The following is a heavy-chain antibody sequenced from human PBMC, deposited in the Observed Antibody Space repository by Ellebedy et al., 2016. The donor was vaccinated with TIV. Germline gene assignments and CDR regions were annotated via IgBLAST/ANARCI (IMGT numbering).Heavy chain of an antibody. J-gene: IGHJ4*02. V-gene: IGHV1-18*01. D-gene: IGHD1-20*01. Sequence: AASVKVSCKASGYTFTSYGISWVRQAPGQGLAWMGWISAYNGNTNYAQKLQGRVTMTTDTSTSTAYMELRSLRSDDTAVYYCAKRKYNWNDVHAPINYWGQGTLVTVSS. CDR1: GYTFTSYG. CDR3: AKRKYNWNDVHAPINY. CDR2: ISAYNGNT.